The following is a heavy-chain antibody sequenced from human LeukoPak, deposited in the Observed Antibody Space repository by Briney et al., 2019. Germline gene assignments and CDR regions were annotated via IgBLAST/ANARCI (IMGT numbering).Heavy chain of an antibody. D-gene: IGHD6-19*01. CDR3: ARPKIAVAGLDAFDI. CDR2: INHSGST. J-gene: IGHJ3*02. Sequence: GSLRLSCAASGFTFSDYYMSWIRQAPGKGLEWIGEINHSGSTNYNPSLKSRVTISVDTSKNQFSLKLSSVTAADTAVYYCARPKIAVAGLDAFDIWGQGTMVTVSS. CDR1: GFTFSDYY. V-gene: IGHV4-34*01.